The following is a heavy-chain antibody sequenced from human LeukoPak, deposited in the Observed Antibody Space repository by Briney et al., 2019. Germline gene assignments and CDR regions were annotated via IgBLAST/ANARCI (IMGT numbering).Heavy chain of an antibody. J-gene: IGHJ5*02. D-gene: IGHD6-13*01. V-gene: IGHV1-46*01. CDR1: GCTFTGYY. CDR2: INPSGGST. Sequence: ASVKVSCKASGCTFTGYYMHWVRQAPGQGLEWMGIINPSGGSTSYAQKFQGRVTMTRDTSTSTVYMELRSLRSEDTAVYYCARGAQYSSSWYWFDPWGQGTLVTVSS. CDR3: ARGAQYSSSWYWFDP.